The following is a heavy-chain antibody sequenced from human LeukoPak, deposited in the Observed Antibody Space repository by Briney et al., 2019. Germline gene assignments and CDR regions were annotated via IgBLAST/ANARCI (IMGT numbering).Heavy chain of an antibody. CDR3: ARDRLLGDGYNDYFGY. J-gene: IGHJ4*02. V-gene: IGHV1-46*01. Sequence: ASVKVSCKSSGYTFTSYYMHWVRQAPGQGLEWMGVINPSGGRTSYAQKFQGRVTMTRDTSTNTVYMELSSLRSEDTAVYYCARDRLLGDGYNDYFGYWGQGTLVTVSS. CDR2: INPSGGRT. D-gene: IGHD5-24*01. CDR1: GYTFTSYY.